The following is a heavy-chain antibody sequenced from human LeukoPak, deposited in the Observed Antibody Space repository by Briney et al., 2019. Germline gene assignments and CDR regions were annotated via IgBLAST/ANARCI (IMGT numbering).Heavy chain of an antibody. Sequence: PSETLSLTCTVSGYSISSGYYWGWIRQPSGKGLEWIGSIYHSGSTYYNPSLKSRVTISVDTSKNQFSLKLSSVTAADTAVYYCARVRRERFLEWYDYYYMDVWGKGTTVTVSS. J-gene: IGHJ6*03. CDR3: ARVRRERFLEWYDYYYMDV. D-gene: IGHD3-3*01. V-gene: IGHV4-38-2*02. CDR1: GYSISSGYY. CDR2: IYHSGST.